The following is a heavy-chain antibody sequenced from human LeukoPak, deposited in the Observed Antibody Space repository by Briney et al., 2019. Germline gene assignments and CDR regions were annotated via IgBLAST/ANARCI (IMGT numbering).Heavy chain of an antibody. CDR1: GGSISSNY. CDR2: IYYSRST. CDR3: ARQGWLRSVDY. J-gene: IGHJ4*02. D-gene: IGHD5-12*01. V-gene: IGHV4-59*08. Sequence: SETLSLTCTVSGGSISSNYWSWIRQPPGKGLEWIGYIYYSRSTNNNPSLKSRVTISIHTSRNQFSLKLSSVTAADTAVYYCARQGWLRSVDYWGQGTLVTVSS.